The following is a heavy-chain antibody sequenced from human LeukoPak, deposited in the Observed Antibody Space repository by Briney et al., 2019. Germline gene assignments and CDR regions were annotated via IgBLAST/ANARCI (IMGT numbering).Heavy chain of an antibody. V-gene: IGHV3-23*01. CDR3: ARKLGLPTTTERSHQY. D-gene: IGHD1-1*01. CDR1: GFPFGDYA. Sequence: GRSLRLSCTASGFPFGDYATNWVRQAPGKGLGWLAILSGDSDITHYADSVKGGFTIFRDNSKNTLYLQMTSLRPEDTAIYYCARKLGLPTTTERSHQYWGQGTLVTVS. CDR2: LSGDSDIT. J-gene: IGHJ4*02.